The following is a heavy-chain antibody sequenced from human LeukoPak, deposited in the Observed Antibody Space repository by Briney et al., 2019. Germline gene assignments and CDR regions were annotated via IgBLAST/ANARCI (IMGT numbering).Heavy chain of an antibody. D-gene: IGHD1-1*01. CDR2: INHSGST. Sequence: PSETLSLTCAVYGGSFSGYYWSWIRQPPGKGLEWIGEINHSGSTNYNPSLKSRVTISVDTSKNQFSLKLSSVTAADTAVYYCARGRGTTTGTTALRWVRGYFDLWGRGTLVTVSS. V-gene: IGHV4-34*01. CDR3: ARGRGTTTGTTALRWVRGYFDL. CDR1: GGSFSGYY. J-gene: IGHJ2*01.